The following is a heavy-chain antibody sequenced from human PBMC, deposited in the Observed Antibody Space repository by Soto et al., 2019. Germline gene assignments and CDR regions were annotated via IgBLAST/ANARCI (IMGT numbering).Heavy chain of an antibody. V-gene: IGHV3-30*18. J-gene: IGHJ6*02. D-gene: IGHD2-15*01. Sequence: GGTLRVSCAASGFTFSSYGMHWVRQAPGKGLEWVAVISYDGSNKYYADSVKGRFTISRDNSKNTLYLQMNSLRAEDTAVYYCAKDIKVVTRYYYYGMDVWGQGTTVTVSS. CDR1: GFTFSSYG. CDR3: AKDIKVVTRYYYYGMDV. CDR2: ISYDGSNK.